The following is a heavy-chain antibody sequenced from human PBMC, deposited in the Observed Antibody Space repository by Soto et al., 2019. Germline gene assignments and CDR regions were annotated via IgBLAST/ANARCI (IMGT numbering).Heavy chain of an antibody. D-gene: IGHD4-4*01. CDR2: IYPGDSDT. CDR3: ARNHDYSGNWFDP. J-gene: IGHJ5*02. Sequence: GESLKISCNGSGYSFTSYWIGWVRQMPGKGLEWMGIIYPGDSDTRYSPSFQGQVTISADKSISTAYLQWSSLKASDTAMYYCARNHDYSGNWFDPWGQGTLVTVSS. V-gene: IGHV5-51*01. CDR1: GYSFTSYW.